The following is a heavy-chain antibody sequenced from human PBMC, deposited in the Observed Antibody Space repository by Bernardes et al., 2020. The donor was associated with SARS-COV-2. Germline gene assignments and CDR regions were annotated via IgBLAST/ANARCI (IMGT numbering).Heavy chain of an antibody. CDR2: INSAASDI. J-gene: IGHJ4*02. V-gene: IGHV3-74*01. CDR1: GFTFSTTW. D-gene: IGHD1-7*01. Sequence: GGSLRLSCAASGFTFSTTWMHWVRQAPGEGLVWVARINSAASDIDYAASVKGRFTISRDNAKNTLFLQMNSLRAEDTAVYYCATAGNYRFDNWGQGTLVTVSS. CDR3: ATAGNYRFDN.